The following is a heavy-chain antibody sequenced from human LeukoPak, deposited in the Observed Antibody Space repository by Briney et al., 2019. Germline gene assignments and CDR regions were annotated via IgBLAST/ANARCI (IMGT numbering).Heavy chain of an antibody. D-gene: IGHD1-26*01. Sequence: PGGSLRLSCAASGFTFSDYYMSWIRQAPGKGLEWVSYISSSGSTIYYADSVKGRFTISRDNAKNSLYLQMNSLRAEDTAVYYCARLPLLGGSYYQNYYYGRDVWGQGPTVTVSS. CDR3: ARLPLLGGSYYQNYYYGRDV. CDR2: ISSSGSTI. J-gene: IGHJ6*02. V-gene: IGHV3-11*01. CDR1: GFTFSDYY.